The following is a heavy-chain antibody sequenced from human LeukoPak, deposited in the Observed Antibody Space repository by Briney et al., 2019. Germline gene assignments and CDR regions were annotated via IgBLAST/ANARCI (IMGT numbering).Heavy chain of an antibody. CDR1: GFTFSSYT. CDR3: ARVVWGQLTYYFDY. J-gene: IGHJ4*02. CDR2: ISSSSSYI. V-gene: IGHV3-21*01. D-gene: IGHD3-16*01. Sequence: GGSLRLSCTASGFTFSSYTMKWVRQTPGKGLEWVSSISSSSSYIYQADSVKGRFTISRDNAKNSLYLQMNSLRAEDTAVYYCARVVWGQLTYYFDYWGQGTLVTVSS.